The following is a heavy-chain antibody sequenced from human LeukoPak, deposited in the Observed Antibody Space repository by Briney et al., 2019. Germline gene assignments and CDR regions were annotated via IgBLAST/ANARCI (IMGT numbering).Heavy chain of an antibody. V-gene: IGHV4-39*07. Sequence: SETLSLTCTVSGGSLSSSNNCWGWTRQPPGKGLEWFGSISYIGATSYNPSLRSRVTISVDTSKNQFSLKLSSVTAADTAVYYCARGGGDQLHFDYWGQGTLVTVSS. CDR3: ARGGGDQLHFDY. CDR1: GGSLSSSNNC. J-gene: IGHJ4*02. D-gene: IGHD3-10*01. CDR2: ISYIGAT.